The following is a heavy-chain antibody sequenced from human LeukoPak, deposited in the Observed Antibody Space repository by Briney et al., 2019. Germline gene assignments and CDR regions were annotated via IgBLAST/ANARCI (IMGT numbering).Heavy chain of an antibody. D-gene: IGHD3-22*01. Sequence: SETLSLTCTVSGGSISSGSYYWDWIRQFPGKGLEWIGSFYYSGSTYQNPSLKSRVTISVDTSKNQFSLKLSSVTAADTAVYHCARHRYYDSSGYYFDYWGQGTLVTVSS. J-gene: IGHJ4*02. CDR2: FYYSGST. V-gene: IGHV4-39*01. CDR3: ARHRYYDSSGYYFDY. CDR1: GGSISSGSYY.